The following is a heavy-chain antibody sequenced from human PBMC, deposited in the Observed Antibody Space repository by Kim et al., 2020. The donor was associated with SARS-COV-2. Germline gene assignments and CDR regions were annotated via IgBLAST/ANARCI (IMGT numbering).Heavy chain of an antibody. CDR1: GFTFSSYA. CDR3: AIAVAKYYYYGMDV. CDR2: IYSGGSST. Sequence: GGSLRLSCAASGFTFSSYAMSWVRQAPGKGLEWVSVIYSGGSSTYYADSVKGRFTISRDNSKNTLYLQMNSLRAEDTAVYYCAIAVAKYYYYGMDVWGQGTTVTVSS. V-gene: IGHV3-23*03. J-gene: IGHJ6*02. D-gene: IGHD6-19*01.